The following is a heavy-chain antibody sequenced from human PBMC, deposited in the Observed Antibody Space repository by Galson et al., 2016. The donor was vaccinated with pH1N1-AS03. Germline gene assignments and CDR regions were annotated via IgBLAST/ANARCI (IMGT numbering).Heavy chain of an antibody. V-gene: IGHV3-23*01. D-gene: IGHD4-17*01. CDR2: VSDSGSNT. Sequence: SLRLSCAASGFTFSAYAMSWVRQSPGKGLEWVSAVSDSGSNTCYSDSVKGRFTISRDNAKNSLFLQMNSLRAEGTAVYYCYYYGDYGNYYFDYWGQGTLVTVSS. CDR1: GFTFSAYA. CDR3: YYYGDYGNYYFDY. J-gene: IGHJ4*02.